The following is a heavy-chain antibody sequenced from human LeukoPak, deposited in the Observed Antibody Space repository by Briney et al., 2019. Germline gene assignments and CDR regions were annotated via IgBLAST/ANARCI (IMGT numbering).Heavy chain of an antibody. CDR1: GFTFSSYW. CDR2: INSDGSST. D-gene: IGHD3-10*01. CDR3: AKGYYGSESRSNWFDP. Sequence: GGSLRLSCAASGFTFSSYWMHWVRQAPGKGLVRVSRINSDGSSTSYADSVKGRFTISRDNAKNTLYLQMNSLRAEDTAVYYCAKGYYGSESRSNWFDPWAREPWSPSPQ. J-gene: IGHJ5*02. V-gene: IGHV3-74*01.